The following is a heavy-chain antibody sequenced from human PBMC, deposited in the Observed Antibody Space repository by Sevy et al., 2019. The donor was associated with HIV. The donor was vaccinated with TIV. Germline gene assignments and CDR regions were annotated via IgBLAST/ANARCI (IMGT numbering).Heavy chain of an antibody. D-gene: IGHD3-22*01. Sequence: GGSLRLSCAASGFTFSSYSMNWVRQAPGKGLEWVSSISSSSSYIYYADSVKGRFTISRDNAKNSLYLQMNSLRAEDTAVYYCARDQPYHSSVWEFGNWGQGTLVTVSS. CDR2: ISSSSSYI. CDR1: GFTFSSYS. CDR3: ARDQPYHSSVWEFGN. V-gene: IGHV3-21*01. J-gene: IGHJ4*02.